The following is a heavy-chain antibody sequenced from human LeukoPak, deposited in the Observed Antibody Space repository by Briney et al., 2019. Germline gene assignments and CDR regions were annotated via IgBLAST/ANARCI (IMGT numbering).Heavy chain of an antibody. Sequence: GGSLRLSCAASGFTFSSYSMNWVRQAPGKGLEWVSYISSSSSTIYYADSVKGRFTISRDNAKNSLYLQMNSLRAEDTAVYYCARGRRSTEDGEAFDIWGQGTMVTVSS. CDR2: ISSSSSTI. J-gene: IGHJ3*02. V-gene: IGHV3-48*04. CDR1: GFTFSSYS. CDR3: ARGRRSTEDGEAFDI. D-gene: IGHD3-10*01.